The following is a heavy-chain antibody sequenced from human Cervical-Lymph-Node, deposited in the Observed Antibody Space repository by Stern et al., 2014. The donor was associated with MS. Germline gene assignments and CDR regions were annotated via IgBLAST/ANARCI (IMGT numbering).Heavy chain of an antibody. CDR2: FAPEEGVP. J-gene: IGHJ4*02. CDR1: GSTLTELS. CDR3: ATAHSLIGLQY. Sequence: QVKLEQSGAEVKQPGASVKVSCNVSGSTLTELSMHWVRQDPGKGLEWMCTFAPEEGVPFYAQKFEGRVTMTEDTSTDTAYMELNSLRSEDTAVYYCATAHSLIGLQYWGQGTLVTVSS. V-gene: IGHV1-24*01. D-gene: IGHD2-21*01.